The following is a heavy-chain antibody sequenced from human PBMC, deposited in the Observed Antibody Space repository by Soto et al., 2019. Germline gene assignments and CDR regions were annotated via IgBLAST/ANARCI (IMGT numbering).Heavy chain of an antibody. CDR2: INPNGGIT. J-gene: IGHJ4*02. V-gene: IGHV1-46*01. CDR3: ATSVNSAMALDY. D-gene: IGHD5-18*01. CDR1: GYTFTHYY. Sequence: ASVKVSCKASGYTFTHYYIHWVRQAPGQGLEWMGIINPNGGITTYAQKFRAGFTMTRDTSTSTVYLELSSLRSEESAIYYCATSVNSAMALDYWGQGTLVTVSS.